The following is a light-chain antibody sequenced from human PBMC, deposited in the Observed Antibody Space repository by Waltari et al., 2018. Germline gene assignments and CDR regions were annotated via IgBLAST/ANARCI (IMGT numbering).Light chain of an antibody. J-gene: IGKJ5*01. Sequence: ELVLTQSPGTLSLSPGERVTLSCRASQSVDSRWLPWSQQKADQAPSPLIYGAASRATGIPDRFSGSGSGTDFTLTISRREPEDFAMYYCQQYGKSAPITFGQGTRLEIK. CDR3: QQYGKSAPIT. V-gene: IGKV3-20*01. CDR1: QSVDSRW. CDR2: GAA.